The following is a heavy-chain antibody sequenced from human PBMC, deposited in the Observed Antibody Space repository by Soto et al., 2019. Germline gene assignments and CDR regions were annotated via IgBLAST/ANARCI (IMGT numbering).Heavy chain of an antibody. J-gene: IGHJ5*02. V-gene: IGHV5-51*01. CDR1: GYSFTSYW. Sequence: PGESLKISCKGSGYSFTSYWIGWVRQMPGKGLEWMGIIYPGDSDTRYSPSFQGQVTISADKSISTAYLQWSSLKASDTAMYYCARRLLGLGEHSWFDPWGQGNLVTFSS. CDR2: IYPGDSDT. D-gene: IGHD3-10*01. CDR3: ARRLLGLGEHSWFDP.